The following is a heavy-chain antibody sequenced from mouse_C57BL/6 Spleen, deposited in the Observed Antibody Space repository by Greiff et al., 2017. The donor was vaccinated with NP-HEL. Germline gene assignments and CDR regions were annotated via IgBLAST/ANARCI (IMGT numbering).Heavy chain of an antibody. V-gene: IGHV1-74*01. D-gene: IGHD1-1*01. CDR2: IHPSDSDT. CDR3: GKGGTVAPGFAY. Sequence: QVQLQQPGAELVKPGASVKVSCKASGYTFTSYWMHWVKQRPGQGLEWIGRIHPSDSDTNYNQKFKGKATLTADKSSSTAYLQLRSLTSEDSAGCYWGKGGTVAPGFAYWGQGTLVTGSA. J-gene: IGHJ3*01. CDR1: GYTFTSYW.